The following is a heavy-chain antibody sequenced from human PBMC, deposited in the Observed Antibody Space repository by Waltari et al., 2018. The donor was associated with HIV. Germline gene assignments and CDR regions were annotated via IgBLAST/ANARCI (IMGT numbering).Heavy chain of an antibody. CDR1: GFPFSGSS. J-gene: IGHJ6*02. V-gene: IGHV3-48*02. CDR2: ITSSGSII. Sequence: EVQLVESGGGLLQPGGSLRLSCPASGFPFSGSSRSWVRQATGKGLEWLSYITSSGSIILYADSVKGRFTISRDNAKNSLYLQMNSLRDEDTAVYYCARSKSYGMDVWGQGTTVTVSS. CDR3: ARSKSYGMDV.